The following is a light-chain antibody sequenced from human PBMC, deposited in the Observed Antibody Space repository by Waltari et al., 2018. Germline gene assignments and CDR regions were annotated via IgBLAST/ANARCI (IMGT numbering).Light chain of an antibody. CDR1: QSLLHSDGKSY. CDR2: EVS. CDR3: MQTIQLPLT. Sequence: DVVMTQTPLSLSVVPGQPASISCKSSQSLLHSDGKSYLHWYFQRPGQPPHLLIYEVSNRFSGVAPRFSGSGSGTDFTLKISRVEAEDVGVYYCMQTIQLPLTFGGGTKVEIK. J-gene: IGKJ4*01. V-gene: IGKV2D-29*01.